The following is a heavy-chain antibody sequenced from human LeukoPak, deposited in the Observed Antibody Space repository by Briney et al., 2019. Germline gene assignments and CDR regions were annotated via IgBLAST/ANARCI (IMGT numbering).Heavy chain of an antibody. V-gene: IGHV4-59*08. Sequence: SETLSLTRTVSGGSISSYYWSWIRQPPGKGLEWIGYIYYSGSTNYNPSLKSRVTISVDTSKNQFSLKLSSVTAADTAVYYCARHRNSPWFGEFPFDYWGQGTLVTVSS. CDR1: GGSISSYY. J-gene: IGHJ4*02. CDR2: IYYSGST. D-gene: IGHD3-10*01. CDR3: ARHRNSPWFGEFPFDY.